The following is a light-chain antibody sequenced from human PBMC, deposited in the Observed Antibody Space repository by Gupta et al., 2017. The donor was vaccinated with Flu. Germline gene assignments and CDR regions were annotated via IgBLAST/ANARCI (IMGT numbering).Light chain of an antibody. CDR1: GSDVGAYTY. CDR2: EVN. J-gene: IGLJ2*01. Sequence: TISCTGTGSDVGAYTYVSWYQQPPGKAPQLKIFEVNNRPSGVSNRFSGSKSGNTASLTISGLRAEDEADYDCSSYTNTNTLVVFGGGTKLTVL. CDR3: SSYTNTNTLVV. V-gene: IGLV2-14*01.